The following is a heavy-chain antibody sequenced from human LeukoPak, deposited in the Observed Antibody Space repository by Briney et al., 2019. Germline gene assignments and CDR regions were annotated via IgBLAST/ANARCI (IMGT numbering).Heavy chain of an antibody. CDR2: INPNSGGT. D-gene: IGHD6-13*01. Sequence: ASVNVSCKASGYTFTGYYMHWVRQAPGQGLEWMGWINPNSGGTNYAQKFQGRVTMTRDTSISTAYMELSRLRSDDTAVYYCARGRMTAAGTNDAFDIWGQGTMVTVSS. V-gene: IGHV1-2*02. J-gene: IGHJ3*02. CDR3: ARGRMTAAGTNDAFDI. CDR1: GYTFTGYY.